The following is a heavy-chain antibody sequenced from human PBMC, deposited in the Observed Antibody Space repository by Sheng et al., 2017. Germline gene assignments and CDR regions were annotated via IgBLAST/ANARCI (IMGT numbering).Heavy chain of an antibody. CDR2: IIPILGIA. J-gene: IGHJ5*02. D-gene: IGHD2-2*01. CDR1: GGTFSSYT. CDR3: ATARGYCSSSTSCSNWFDP. V-gene: IGHV1-69*02. Sequence: QVQLVQSGAEVKKPGSSVKVSCKASGGTFSSYTISWVRQAPGQGLEWMGRIIPILGIANYAQKFQGRVTITADKSTSTAYMELSSLRSEDTAVYYCATARGYCSSSTSCSNWFDPWGQGTLVTVSS.